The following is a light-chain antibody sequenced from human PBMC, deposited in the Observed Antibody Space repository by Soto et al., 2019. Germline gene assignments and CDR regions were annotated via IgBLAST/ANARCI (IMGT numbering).Light chain of an antibody. CDR1: QSISSW. CDR3: QEYNSYSLT. J-gene: IGKJ4*01. CDR2: AAS. V-gene: IGKV1-5*01. Sequence: IQMTQSPSTLSASVGDRVTITCRASQSISSWLAWYRQKPGKAPKLLIHAASSLDSGVPSRFSGSGSGTEFTLTISSLQPDDFATYYCQEYNSYSLTFGGGTKVVIK.